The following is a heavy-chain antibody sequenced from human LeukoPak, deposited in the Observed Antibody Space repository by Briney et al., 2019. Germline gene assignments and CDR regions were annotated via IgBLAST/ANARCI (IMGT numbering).Heavy chain of an antibody. CDR2: IKQDGSEN. V-gene: IGHV3-7*01. D-gene: IGHD2-2*01. Sequence: PGGSLRLSCAASGFIFSTYYMTWVRQAPGKGLEWVAGIKQDGSENYYVDSVQGRFTVSRDNSKDSPYLQMNSLRAEDTAVYFCARERYCTSATCYVGIPFDYWGQGTLVTVSS. CDR1: GFIFSTYY. J-gene: IGHJ4*02. CDR3: ARERYCTSATCYVGIPFDY.